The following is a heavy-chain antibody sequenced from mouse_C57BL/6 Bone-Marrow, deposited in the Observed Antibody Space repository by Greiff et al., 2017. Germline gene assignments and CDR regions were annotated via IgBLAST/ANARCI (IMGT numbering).Heavy chain of an antibody. J-gene: IGHJ1*03. CDR2: SRNKANDYTT. CDR1: GFTFSDFY. V-gene: IGHV7-1*01. Sequence: EVKLVESGGGLVQSGRSLRLSCATSGFTFSDFYMEWVRQAPGKGLEWIAASRNKANDYTTEYSASVKGRFIVSRDTSQSILYLQMNALRAEDAAIYYCGRDAESDGYFDVWGTGTAVTVSS. CDR3: GRDAESDGYFDV.